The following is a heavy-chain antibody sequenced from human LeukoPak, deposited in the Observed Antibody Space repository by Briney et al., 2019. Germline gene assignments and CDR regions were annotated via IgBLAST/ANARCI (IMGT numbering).Heavy chain of an antibody. D-gene: IGHD3-16*01. CDR1: GGTFSSYA. Sequence: ASVKASCKASGGTFSSYAISWVRQAPGQGLEWMGRINPNSGGTNYAQKFQGRVTMTRDTSISTAYMELSRLRSDDTAVYYCARGGESRQTLWGQGTLVTVSS. J-gene: IGHJ4*02. V-gene: IGHV1-2*06. CDR3: ARGGESRQTL. CDR2: INPNSGGT.